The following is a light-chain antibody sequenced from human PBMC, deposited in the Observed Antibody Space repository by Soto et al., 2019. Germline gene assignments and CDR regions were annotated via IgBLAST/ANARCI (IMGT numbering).Light chain of an antibody. CDR3: QSYDNSLSGWV. Sequence: QSVLTQTPSVSGAPGQRVAMSCTGTKTNIGAGFHVHWYQQLPGTSPKIIIYGNDQRPSGVPDRFSGSQSGTSASLAITGLLAEDEADYFCQSYDNSLSGWVFGGGTKLTVL. CDR2: GND. J-gene: IGLJ3*02. V-gene: IGLV1-40*01. CDR1: KTNIGAGFH.